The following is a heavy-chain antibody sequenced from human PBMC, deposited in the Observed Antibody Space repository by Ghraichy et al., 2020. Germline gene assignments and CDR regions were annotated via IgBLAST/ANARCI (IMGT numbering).Heavy chain of an antibody. Sequence: GESLNISCAASGFTFSSYWMHWVRQAPGKGLVWVSRINSDGSRTTYADSVKGRFTISRDNAKNTLYLQMNSLRAEDTAVYYCARERAHDYGDYYFDYWGQGTLVTVSS. J-gene: IGHJ4*02. D-gene: IGHD4-17*01. V-gene: IGHV3-74*01. CDR1: GFTFSSYW. CDR2: INSDGSRT. CDR3: ARERAHDYGDYYFDY.